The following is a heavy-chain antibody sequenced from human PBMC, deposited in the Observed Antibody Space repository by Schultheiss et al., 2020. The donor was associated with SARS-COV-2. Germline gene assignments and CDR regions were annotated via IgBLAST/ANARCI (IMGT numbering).Heavy chain of an antibody. CDR2: ISWNSGSI. J-gene: IGHJ4*02. CDR3: ARGSFGAAAGLDY. D-gene: IGHD6-13*01. Sequence: GGSLRLSCAASGFTFSSYGMHWVRQAPGKGLEWVSGISWNSGSIGYADSVKGRFTISRDNAKNSLYLQMNSLRAEDTAVYYCARGSFGAAAGLDYWGLGTLVTVSS. CDR1: GFTFSSYG. V-gene: IGHV3-48*04.